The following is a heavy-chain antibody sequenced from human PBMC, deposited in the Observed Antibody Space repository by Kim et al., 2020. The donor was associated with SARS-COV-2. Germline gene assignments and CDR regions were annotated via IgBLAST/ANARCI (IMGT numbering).Heavy chain of an antibody. CDR1: GFTFSSSW. CDR3: VRGCTSHCYGSLY. J-gene: IGHJ4*02. CDR2: IKCDGSEK. D-gene: IGHD2-2*01. V-gene: IGHV3-7*03. Sequence: GGSLRLSCAASGFTFSSSWMHWVCQAPEKGLEWVADIKCDGSEKYYVDSVKGRLTISRDNAKNSLYLQVNSLRAEDMTVYYCVRGCTSHCYGSLYWGQGTLVTVSS.